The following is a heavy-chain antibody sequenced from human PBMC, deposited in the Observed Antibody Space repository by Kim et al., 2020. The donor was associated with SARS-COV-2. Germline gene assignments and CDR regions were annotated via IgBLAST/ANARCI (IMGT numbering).Heavy chain of an antibody. Sequence: ASVKVSCKASGYTFTSYDINWVRQATGQGLEWMGWMNPNSGNTGYAQKFQGRVTMTRNTSISTAYMELSSLRSEDTAVYYCARAPPKYYYYYGMDVWGQGTTVTVSS. CDR2: MNPNSGNT. V-gene: IGHV1-8*01. CDR1: GYTFTSYD. J-gene: IGHJ6*02. CDR3: ARAPPKYYYYYGMDV.